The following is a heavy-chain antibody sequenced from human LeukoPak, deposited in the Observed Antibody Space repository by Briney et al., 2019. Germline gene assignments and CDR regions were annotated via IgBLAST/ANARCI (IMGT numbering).Heavy chain of an antibody. CDR1: GYTFTGYY. V-gene: IGHV1-2*02. Sequence: AASVKVSCKASGYTFTGYYMHSVRQAPGQGLEWMGWINPNSGGTNYAQKFQGRVTMNRDTSISTAYMELSRLRSDDTAVYYCARDYDFWSGYPSEWFDPWGQGTLVTVSS. CDR3: ARDYDFWSGYPSEWFDP. CDR2: INPNSGGT. J-gene: IGHJ5*02. D-gene: IGHD3-3*01.